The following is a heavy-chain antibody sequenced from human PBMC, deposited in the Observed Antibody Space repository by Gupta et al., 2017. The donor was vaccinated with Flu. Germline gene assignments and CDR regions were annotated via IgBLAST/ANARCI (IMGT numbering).Heavy chain of an antibody. V-gene: IGHV3-7*01. CDR2: IKQDGSEK. CDR1: GFTFSNYW. D-gene: IGHD5-18*01. J-gene: IGHJ5*02. Sequence: EVQLVESGGGLVQPGGSLRLSCAASGFTFSNYWMSWVRLAPGKGLEWVANIKQDGSEKYYVDSVKGRFTISRDNAKNSLYLQMNSLRAEDTAVYYCASVIYSYGWGVSSWGQGTLVTVSS. CDR3: ASVIYSYGWGVSS.